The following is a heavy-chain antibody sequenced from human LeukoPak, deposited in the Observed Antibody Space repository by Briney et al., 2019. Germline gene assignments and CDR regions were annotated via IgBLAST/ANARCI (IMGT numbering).Heavy chain of an antibody. D-gene: IGHD1-26*01. V-gene: IGHV3-30*02. CDR1: GFTFSYYG. J-gene: IGHJ4*02. CDR2: IRYDESKK. Sequence: GSLRLSCAASGFTFSYYGMHWVRQAPGKGLEWVAFIRYDESKKFYGDSVKGRFTISRDNSKNTLYLQMNSLRTEDTAVYYCAKSHLPNAYSGTYYCDYWGQGTLVTVSS. CDR3: AKSHLPNAYSGTYYCDY.